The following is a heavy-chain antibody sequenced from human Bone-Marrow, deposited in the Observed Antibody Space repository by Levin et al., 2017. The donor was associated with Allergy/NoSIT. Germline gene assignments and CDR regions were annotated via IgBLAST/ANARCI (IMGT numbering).Heavy chain of an antibody. CDR1: TSSLSSNSYY. V-gene: IGHV4-39*01. CDR3: ASSRPYGDYGSYYFGF. D-gene: IGHD4-17*01. CDR2: IYHTGST. J-gene: IGHJ4*02. Sequence: SETLSLTCNVSTSSLSSNSYYWGWIRQPPGKGLEWIGNIYHTGSTFYHPSLQRRVTMSVDTSKNQFSLRLRSVTAADTAVYYCASSRPYGDYGSYYFGFWGQGILVTVSS.